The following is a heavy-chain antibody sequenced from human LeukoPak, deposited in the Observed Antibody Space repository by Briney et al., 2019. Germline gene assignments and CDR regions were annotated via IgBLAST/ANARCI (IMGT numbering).Heavy chain of an antibody. J-gene: IGHJ6*02. CDR3: ARDLRYYDFWSGWNYYYYGMDV. V-gene: IGHV1-2*02. CDR2: INPNSGGT. D-gene: IGHD3-3*01. CDR1: GYTFTGYY. Sequence: GASVKVSCKASGYTFTGYYMHWARQAPGQGLEWMGWINPNSGGTNYAQKFQGRVTMTRDTSISTAYMELSRLRSDDTAVYYCARDLRYYDFWSGWNYYYYGMDVWGQGTTVTVSS.